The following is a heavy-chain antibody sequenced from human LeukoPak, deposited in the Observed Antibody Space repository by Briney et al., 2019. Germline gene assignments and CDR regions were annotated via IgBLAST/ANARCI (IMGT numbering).Heavy chain of an antibody. J-gene: IGHJ4*02. CDR3: ARDPYSSGQSDY. CDR2: ISGSGDTT. CDR1: GFTFSNYA. D-gene: IGHD6-19*01. V-gene: IGHV3-23*01. Sequence: GGSLRLSCAASGFTFSNYAMRWVRQAPGKGLEWVSGISGSGDTTYYADSVKGRFTISRDNAKNSLYLQMNSLRAEDTAVYYCARDPYSSGQSDYWGQGTLVTVSS.